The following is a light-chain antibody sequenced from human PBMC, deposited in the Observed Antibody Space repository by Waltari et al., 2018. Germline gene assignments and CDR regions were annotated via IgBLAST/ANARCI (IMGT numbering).Light chain of an antibody. CDR3: SSYTGSSTL. CDR2: EVT. J-gene: IGLJ2*01. V-gene: IGLV2-14*01. Sequence: QSALTQPASVSGSPGQSITVSCTGTSSDVGRYNYVSWYQQHPGKAPKLMIYEVTNRPSGVSNRFSVSKSGNTASLTISGLQAEDEADYYCSSYTGSSTLFGGGTKLTVL. CDR1: SSDVGRYNY.